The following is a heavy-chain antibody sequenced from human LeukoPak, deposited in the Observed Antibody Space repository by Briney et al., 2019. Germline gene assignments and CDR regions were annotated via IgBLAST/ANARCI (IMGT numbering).Heavy chain of an antibody. J-gene: IGHJ4*02. V-gene: IGHV4-34*01. D-gene: IGHD5-18*01. Sequence: SETLSLTCAVYGGSFSGYYWSWTRQSPGKGLEWIGEINHSGSTNYNPSLKSRVTISVDTSKNQFSLKLSSVTAADTAVYYCARGRGYSYGFGYWGQGTLVTVSS. CDR1: GGSFSGYY. CDR2: INHSGST. CDR3: ARGRGYSYGFGY.